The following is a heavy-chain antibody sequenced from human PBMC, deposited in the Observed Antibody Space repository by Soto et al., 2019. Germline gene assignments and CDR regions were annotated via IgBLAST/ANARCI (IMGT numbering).Heavy chain of an antibody. V-gene: IGHV4-4*02. CDR2: IYHNGSP. CDR3: ARVPAP. J-gene: IGHJ5*02. Sequence: SETLSLTCVVSGGSISSTNWWTWVRQPPGKRLEWIGEIYHNGSPTYSPSLRGRATISVDRSNNQFSLKLSSVTAADTAVYYCARVPAPWGQGTLVTVS. CDR1: GGSISSTNW.